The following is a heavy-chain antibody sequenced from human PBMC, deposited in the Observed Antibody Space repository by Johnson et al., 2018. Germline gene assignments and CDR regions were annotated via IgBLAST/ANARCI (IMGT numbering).Heavy chain of an antibody. CDR2: IYYSGST. Sequence: QVQLQESGPGLVKPSVTLSLTCTVSGGSISSYYWSWIRQPPGKGLEWIGYIYYSGSTNYNPSLKRRVTISVDTSKNQFPLKLSPVTAGETAVYYCARDGHYYGSGSAFDIWGQGTMVTVSS. V-gene: IGHV4-59*01. CDR1: GGSISSYY. CDR3: ARDGHYYGSGSAFDI. D-gene: IGHD3-10*01. J-gene: IGHJ3*02.